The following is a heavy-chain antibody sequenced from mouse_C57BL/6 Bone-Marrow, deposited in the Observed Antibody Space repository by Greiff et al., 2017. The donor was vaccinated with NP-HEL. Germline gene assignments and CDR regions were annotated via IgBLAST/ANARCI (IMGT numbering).Heavy chain of an antibody. D-gene: IGHD1-1*01. CDR2: IDPENGDT. V-gene: IGHV14-4*01. CDR1: GFNIKDDY. J-gene: IGHJ2*01. CDR3: TPIITTVVPYYFDY. Sequence: EVQLQQSGAELVRPGASVKLSCTASGFNIKDDYMHWVKQRPEQGLEWIGWIDPENGDTEYASKFQGKATITADTSSNTAYLQLSSLTSEDTAVYYCTPIITTVVPYYFDYWGQGTTLTVSS.